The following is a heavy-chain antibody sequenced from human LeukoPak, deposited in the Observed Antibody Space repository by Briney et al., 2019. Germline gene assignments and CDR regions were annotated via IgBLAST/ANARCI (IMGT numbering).Heavy chain of an antibody. CDR3: ARGGYSSSSYYYYMDV. D-gene: IGHD6-6*01. CDR1: GGSFSGYY. Sequence: SETLSLICPVSGGSFSGYYWSWIRQPPGKGLEWIGEINHSGSTNYNPSLKSRVITSVDTSKNLFSLKMSSVTAADTDLYYCARGGYSSSSYYYYMDVWGKGTTVTVSS. J-gene: IGHJ6*03. V-gene: IGHV4-34*01. CDR2: INHSGST.